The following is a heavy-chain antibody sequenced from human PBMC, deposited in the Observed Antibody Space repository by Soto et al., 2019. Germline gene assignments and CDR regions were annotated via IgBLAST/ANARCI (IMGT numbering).Heavy chain of an antibody. CDR1: GGSFSGYY. Sequence: SETLSLTCAVYGGSFSGYYWSWIRQPPGKGLEWIGEINHSGSTNHNPSLKSRVTISVDTSKNQFSLKLSSVTAADTAVYYCARGRGNTYYDFWSGYYGGDYYYYGMDVWGQGTTVTVSS. D-gene: IGHD3-3*01. J-gene: IGHJ6*02. CDR3: ARGRGNTYYDFWSGYYGGDYYYYGMDV. V-gene: IGHV4-34*01. CDR2: INHSGST.